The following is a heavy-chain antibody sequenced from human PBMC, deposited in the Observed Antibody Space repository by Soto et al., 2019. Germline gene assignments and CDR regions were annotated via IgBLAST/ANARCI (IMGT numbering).Heavy chain of an antibody. D-gene: IGHD3-10*01. CDR1: GGSISSGGYY. Sequence: SETLSLTCTVSGGSISSGGYYWSWIRQHPGKGLEWIGYIYYSGSTYYNPSLKSRVTISVDTSKNQFSLKLSSVTAADTAVYYCARDHSRVRGVFSYYYGMDVWGQGTTVTVSS. CDR2: IYYSGST. CDR3: ARDHSRVRGVFSYYYGMDV. J-gene: IGHJ6*02. V-gene: IGHV4-31*03.